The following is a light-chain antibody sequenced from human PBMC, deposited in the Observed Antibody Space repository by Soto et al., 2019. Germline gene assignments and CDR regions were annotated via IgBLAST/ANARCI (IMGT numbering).Light chain of an antibody. CDR2: GAS. CDR3: HQYGYSPRT. V-gene: IGKV3-20*01. Sequence: EIVLTQSPGTLSLSPGERATLSCRASQSVSSSYLAWYQQKPGQAPRLLISGASSRAPGIPDRFSGGGSGTDFTLTISRLEPEDFALYYCHQYGYSPRTFGQGTKLEIK. J-gene: IGKJ2*01. CDR1: QSVSSSY.